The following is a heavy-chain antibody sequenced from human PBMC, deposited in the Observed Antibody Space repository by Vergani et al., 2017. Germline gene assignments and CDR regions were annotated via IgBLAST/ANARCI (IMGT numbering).Heavy chain of an antibody. J-gene: IGHJ6*02. CDR2: MNPNSGNT. V-gene: IGHV1-8*01. CDR3: ARGLTYYYDSSGYYYYYYYGMDV. Sequence: QVQLVQSGAEVKKPGASVKVSCKASGYTFTSYDINWVRQATGQGLEWMGWMNPNSGNTGYAQKFQGRVTMTRNTSISTAYMELSSLRSEDTAVYYCARGLTYYYDSSGYYYYYYYGMDVWGQGTTVTVS. CDR1: GYTFTSYD. D-gene: IGHD3-22*01.